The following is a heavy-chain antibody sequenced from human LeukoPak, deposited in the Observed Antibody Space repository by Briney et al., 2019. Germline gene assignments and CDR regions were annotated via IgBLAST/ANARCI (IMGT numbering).Heavy chain of an antibody. J-gene: IGHJ4*02. D-gene: IGHD5-18*01. CDR3: ARDKGYSYGTDY. CDR2: IIPILGIA. V-gene: IGHV1-69*04. Sequence: SVKVSCKASGGTFSSYAISWVRQAPGQGLEWMGRIIPILGIANYVQKFQGRVTITADKSTSTAYMELSSLRSEDTAVYYCARDKGYSYGTDYWGQGTLITVSS. CDR1: GGTFSSYA.